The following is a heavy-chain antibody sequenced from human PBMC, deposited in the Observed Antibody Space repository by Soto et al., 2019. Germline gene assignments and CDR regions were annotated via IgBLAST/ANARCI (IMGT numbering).Heavy chain of an antibody. CDR2: IYYTGRT. Sequence: SETLSLTCTVSGDSISSDDYYWTWIRQPPGKGLEWIGYIYYTGRTSYNPSLNSRLTISVETSKNQFSLKLNSASAADTAVYYCARDRSNSPDYFDFWGQGTLVTVSS. V-gene: IGHV4-30-4*01. CDR3: ARDRSNSPDYFDF. D-gene: IGHD6-6*01. J-gene: IGHJ4*02. CDR1: GDSISSDDYY.